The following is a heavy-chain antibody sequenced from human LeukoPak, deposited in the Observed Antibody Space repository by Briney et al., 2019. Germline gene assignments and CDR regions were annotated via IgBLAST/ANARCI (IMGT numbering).Heavy chain of an antibody. CDR2: INHSGST. J-gene: IGHJ6*02. V-gene: IGHV4-34*01. Sequence: SETLSLTCAVYGGSFSGYYWSWIRQPPGKGLEWIGEINHSGSTNYNPSLKSRVTISVDTSKNQFSLKLSSLTAADTAVYYCARGTGGYDILTGYYHYYYYGMDVWGQGTTVTVSS. CDR3: ARGTGGYDILTGYYHYYYYGMDV. D-gene: IGHD3-9*01. CDR1: GGSFSGYY.